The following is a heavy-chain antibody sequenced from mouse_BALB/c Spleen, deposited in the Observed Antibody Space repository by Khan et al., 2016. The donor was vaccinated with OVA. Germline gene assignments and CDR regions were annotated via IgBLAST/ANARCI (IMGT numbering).Heavy chain of an antibody. CDR3: ARDFHYYGSRGAMDY. D-gene: IGHD1-1*01. CDR2: IHPNSGYT. J-gene: IGHJ4*01. Sequence: QVRLQQSGTELARPGASVKMSCKASGYTFTSYTIHWVKQRPGQGLDWIGYIHPNSGYTTYNQKFKGKATLTADKSSSTAYMQLSSLTSEDSAVYYCARDFHYYGSRGAMDYWGQGTSVTVSS. CDR1: GYTFTSYT. V-gene: IGHV1-4*01.